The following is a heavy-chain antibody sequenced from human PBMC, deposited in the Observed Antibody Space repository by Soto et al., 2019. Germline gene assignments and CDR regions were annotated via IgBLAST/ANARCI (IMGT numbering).Heavy chain of an antibody. D-gene: IGHD1-26*01. Sequence: GGSLRLPWAASGFTCSTAWMSWLRQAPGKGLEGVGRIKSKTDGGTTDYATPVKGGFTISRDDLKNTLYLQMNSLKTAGSAVYYCTPGELDALDIWGQGTMVTVSS. J-gene: IGHJ3*02. CDR2: IKSKTDGGTT. V-gene: IGHV3-15*01. CDR3: TPGELDALDI. CDR1: GFTCSTAW.